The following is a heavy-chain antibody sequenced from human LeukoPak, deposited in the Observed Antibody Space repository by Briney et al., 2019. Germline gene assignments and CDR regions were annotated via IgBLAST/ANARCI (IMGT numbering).Heavy chain of an antibody. J-gene: IGHJ4*02. Sequence: GGSLRLSCTVSELTLSKYAMTWVRQAPGDGLEWVSTIGNSGGSAYYADSVKGRFTISRDDSKSTLFLQMNSLRAEDTAVYYCAKAFFSGSGGNHKHFDSWGQGTLVTVSS. CDR2: IGNSGGSA. D-gene: IGHD3-10*01. V-gene: IGHV3-23*01. CDR1: ELTLSKYA. CDR3: AKAFFSGSGGNHKHFDS.